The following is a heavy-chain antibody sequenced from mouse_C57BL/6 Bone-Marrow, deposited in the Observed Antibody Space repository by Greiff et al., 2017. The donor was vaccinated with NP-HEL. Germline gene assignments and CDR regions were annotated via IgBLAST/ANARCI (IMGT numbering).Heavy chain of an antibody. J-gene: IGHJ2*01. CDR3: ARKRTFDY. CDR1: GYTFTSYW. CDR2: IHPNSGRT. V-gene: IGHV1-64*01. Sequence: QVQLQQPGAELVKPGASVKLSCKASGYTFTSYWMHWVKQRPGQGLEWIGMIHPNSGRTNYNEKFKSKATLTVDQSSSTAYMQLSSLTSEDSAGYYCARKRTFDYWGQGTTLTVSS.